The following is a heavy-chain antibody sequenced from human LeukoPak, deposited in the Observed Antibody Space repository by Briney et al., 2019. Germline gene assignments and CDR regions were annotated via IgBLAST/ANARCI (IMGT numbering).Heavy chain of an antibody. CDR2: IVVGSGNT. V-gene: IGHV1-58*01. D-gene: IGHD3-3*01. CDR3: AAGYDFWSGYYIFDY. J-gene: IGHJ4*02. Sequence: ASVKVSCKASGFTCTSSAVQWVRQARGQRLEWIGWIVVGSGNTNYAQKFQERVTITRDMSTSTAYMELSSLRSEDTAVYYCAAGYDFWSGYYIFDYWGQGTLVTVSS. CDR1: GFTCTSSA.